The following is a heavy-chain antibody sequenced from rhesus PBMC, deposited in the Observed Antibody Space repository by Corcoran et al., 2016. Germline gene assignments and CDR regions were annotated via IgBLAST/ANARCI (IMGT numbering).Heavy chain of an antibody. CDR3: AREGIAAGLDRYNRFDV. J-gene: IGHJ5-1*01. CDR2: IYGNSAST. Sequence: QVKLQQWGEGLVKPSETLSLTCAVYGGSISGYYYWSWIPQPPGTGLEWIGYIYGNSASTNYNPSLKNRVTISKDTSKNQFSLKLSSVTAADTAVYYCAREGIAAGLDRYNRFDVWGPGVLVTVSS. D-gene: IGHD6-13*01. V-gene: IGHV4-73*01. CDR1: GGSISGYYY.